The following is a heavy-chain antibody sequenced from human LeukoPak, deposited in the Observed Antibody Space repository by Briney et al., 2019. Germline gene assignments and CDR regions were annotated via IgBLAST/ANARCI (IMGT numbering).Heavy chain of an antibody. CDR1: GFTFSSYW. CDR2: IKQDESEK. J-gene: IGHJ4*02. CDR3: ARDPTIFGVVIVPDY. D-gene: IGHD3-3*01. Sequence: GGSLRLSCAASGFTFSSYWMSWVRQAPGKGLEWVANIKQDESEKYYVDSVKGRFTISRDNAKNSLYLQMNSLRAEDTAVYYRARDPTIFGVVIVPDYWGQGTLVTVSS. V-gene: IGHV3-7*01.